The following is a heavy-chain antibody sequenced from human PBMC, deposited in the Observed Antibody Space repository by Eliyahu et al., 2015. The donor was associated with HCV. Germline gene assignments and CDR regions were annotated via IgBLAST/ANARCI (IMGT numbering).Heavy chain of an antibody. Sequence: QVQLVESGGGVVQPGRSLXLSCAASGFTFXXDXXXWARQAPGKGLEWVAVISYDGSNKYYADSVKGRFTISRDNSKNTLYLQMNSLRAEDTGVYYCARWMGYSQWDSGYFYSYGMDVWGQGTTVTVSS. CDR3: ARWMGYSQWDSGYFYSYGMDV. CDR1: GFTFXXDX. J-gene: IGHJ6*02. CDR2: ISYDGSNK. D-gene: IGHD1-26*01. V-gene: IGHV3-30-3*01.